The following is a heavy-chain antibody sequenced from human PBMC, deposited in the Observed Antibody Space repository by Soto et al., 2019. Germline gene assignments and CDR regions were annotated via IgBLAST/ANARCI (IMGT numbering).Heavy chain of an antibody. Sequence: GGSLRLSCAASGFTFSSYAMSWVRQAPGKGLEWVSAISGSGGSTYYADSVKGRFTISRDNSKNTLYLQMNSLRAEDTAVYYCANLPDELHWYFDLWGHGTLVTVSS. CDR3: ANLPDELHWYFDL. D-gene: IGHD1-7*01. CDR2: ISGSGGST. V-gene: IGHV3-23*01. J-gene: IGHJ2*01. CDR1: GFTFSSYA.